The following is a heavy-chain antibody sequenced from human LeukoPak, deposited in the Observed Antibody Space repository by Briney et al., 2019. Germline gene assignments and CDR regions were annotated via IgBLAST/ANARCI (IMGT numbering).Heavy chain of an antibody. CDR2: MNPNSGNT. CDR1: GYTFTSYD. V-gene: IGHV1-8*01. J-gene: IGHJ6*02. Sequence: ASVTVSCKASGYTFTSYDINWVRQAPGQGLEWMGWMNPNSGNTGYAQKFQGRVTMTRNTSISTAYMELSSLRSEDTAVYYCARGPPYYDFWSGYYLPYYYGMDVWGQGTTVTVSS. CDR3: ARGPPYYDFWSGYYLPYYYGMDV. D-gene: IGHD3-3*01.